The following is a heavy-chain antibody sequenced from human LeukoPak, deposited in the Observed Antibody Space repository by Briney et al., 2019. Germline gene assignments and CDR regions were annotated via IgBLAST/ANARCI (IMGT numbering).Heavy chain of an antibody. CDR1: GFTFSSYA. CDR2: ISGSGGST. V-gene: IGHV3-23*01. Sequence: TGGSLRLSCAASGFTFSSYAMSWVRQAPGKGLEWVSAISGSGGSTYYADSVKGRFTISRDNSKNTLYLQMNSLRAEDTAVYYCAKNQWELLEWLPFDYWGQGTLVTVSS. D-gene: IGHD3-3*01. CDR3: AKNQWELLEWLPFDY. J-gene: IGHJ4*02.